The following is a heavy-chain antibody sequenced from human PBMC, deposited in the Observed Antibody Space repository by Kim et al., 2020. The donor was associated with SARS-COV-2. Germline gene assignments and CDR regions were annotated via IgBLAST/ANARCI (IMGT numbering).Heavy chain of an antibody. CDR1: GYTFTSYA. D-gene: IGHD3-22*01. Sequence: ASVKVSCKASGYTFTSYAMHWVRQAPGQRLEWMGWINAGNVNTKYSQKFQGRVTITRDTSASTAYMELSSLRSEGTAVYYCARGRDSSGYYFRVGDGAFGVWGRGQWVTVSS. J-gene: IGHJ3*01. CDR2: INAGNVNT. CDR3: ARGRDSSGYYFRVGDGAFGV. V-gene: IGHV1-3*01.